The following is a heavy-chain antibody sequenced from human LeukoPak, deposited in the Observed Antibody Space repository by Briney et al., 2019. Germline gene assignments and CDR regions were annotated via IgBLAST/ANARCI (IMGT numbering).Heavy chain of an antibody. CDR2: IYYSGNT. CDR1: GGSISSYY. J-gene: IGHJ5*02. D-gene: IGHD3-16*01. Sequence: SETLSLTCTVSGGSISSYYWNWIRQPPGKGLEWIGFIYYSGNTNYNPSLKSRVTISVDTSKNHFSLNLTSVTAADTAVYYCARFTPQVYGWGGYNRFDPWGQGTLVTVSS. V-gene: IGHV4-59*01. CDR3: ARFTPQVYGWGGYNRFDP.